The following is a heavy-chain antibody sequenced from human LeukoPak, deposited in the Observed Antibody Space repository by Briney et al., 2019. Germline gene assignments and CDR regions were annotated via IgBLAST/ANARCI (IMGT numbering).Heavy chain of an antibody. J-gene: IGHJ4*02. D-gene: IGHD6-13*01. CDR3: ARDLIAAAGTPGIDY. V-gene: IGHV3-21*01. CDR1: GFTFSSYS. CDR2: ISSSSSYI. Sequence: GGSLRLSCAASGFTFSSYSMNWVRQAPGKGLEWVSSISSSSSYIYYADSVKGRLTISRDNAKNSLYLQMNSLRAEDTAVYYCARDLIAAAGTPGIDYWGQGTLVTVSS.